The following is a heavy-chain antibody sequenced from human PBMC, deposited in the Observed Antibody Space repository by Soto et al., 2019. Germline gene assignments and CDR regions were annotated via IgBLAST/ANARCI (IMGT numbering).Heavy chain of an antibody. D-gene: IGHD1-26*01. V-gene: IGHV3-21*01. Sequence: GGSLRLSCAASGFTFSSYSMNWVRQAPGKGLEWVSSISSSSSYIYYADSVKGRFTISRDNAKNSLYLQMNSLRAEDTAVYYCVRETGWGRYYFDYWGQGTLVTVSS. CDR3: VRETGWGRYYFDY. CDR2: ISSSSSYI. J-gene: IGHJ4*02. CDR1: GFTFSSYS.